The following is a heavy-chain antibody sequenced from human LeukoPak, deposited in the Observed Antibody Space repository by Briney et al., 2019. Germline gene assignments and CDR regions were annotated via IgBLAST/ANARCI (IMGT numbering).Heavy chain of an antibody. D-gene: IGHD3-22*01. CDR2: IYHSGST. V-gene: IGHV4-34*01. J-gene: IGHJ3*02. Sequence: SETLSLTCAVYGGSFSGYYWSWIRQPPGKGLEWIGEIYHSGSTNYNPSLKSRVTISVDKSKNQFSLKLSSVTAADTAVYYCARAPPYYYDSSGYSLADAFDIWGQGTMVTVSS. CDR1: GGSFSGYY. CDR3: ARAPPYYYDSSGYSLADAFDI.